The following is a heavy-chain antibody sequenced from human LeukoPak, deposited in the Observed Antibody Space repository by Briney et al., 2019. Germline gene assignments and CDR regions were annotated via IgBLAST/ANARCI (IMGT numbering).Heavy chain of an antibody. J-gene: IGHJ4*02. D-gene: IGHD3-22*01. CDR1: GYSFTSYW. V-gene: IGHV5-10-1*01. CDR2: IDPSDSYT. CDR3: ARHLTTYYYDSSGYYY. Sequence: GESLRISCKGSGYSFTSYWISWVRQMPGKGLEWMGRIDPSDSYTNYSPSFQGHVTISADKSMSTAYLQWSSLKASDTAMYYCARHLTTYYYDSSGYYYWGQGTLVTVSS.